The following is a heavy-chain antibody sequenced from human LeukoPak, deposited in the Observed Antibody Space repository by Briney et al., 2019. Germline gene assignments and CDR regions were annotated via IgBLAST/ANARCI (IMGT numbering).Heavy chain of an antibody. V-gene: IGHV3-33*01. CDR1: GFTFSSYG. CDR3: ARDKRSARFDY. J-gene: IGHJ4*02. CDR2: IWYDGSNK. Sequence: PGRSLRLSCAASGFTFSSYGVHGVRQAPGKGLEWVAVIWYDGSNKYYADSVKGRFTISRDNSKNTLYLQMNSLRAEDTAVYYCARDKRSARFDYWGQGTLVTVSS. D-gene: IGHD3-3*01.